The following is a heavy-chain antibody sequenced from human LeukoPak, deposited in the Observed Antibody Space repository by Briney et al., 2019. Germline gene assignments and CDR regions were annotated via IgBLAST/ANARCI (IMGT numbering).Heavy chain of an antibody. CDR3: AKDYSSGWKAEYFQH. CDR2: ISSSGGST. J-gene: IGHJ1*01. D-gene: IGHD6-19*01. CDR1: GFTFSSYA. V-gene: IGHV3-23*01. Sequence: LTGGSLRLSCAASGFTFSSYAMTWVRQAPGKGLEWVSAISSSGGSTYYADSVKGRFTISRDNSKNTLYLQMNSLRAEDTAVYYCAKDYSSGWKAEYFQHWGQGTLVTVSP.